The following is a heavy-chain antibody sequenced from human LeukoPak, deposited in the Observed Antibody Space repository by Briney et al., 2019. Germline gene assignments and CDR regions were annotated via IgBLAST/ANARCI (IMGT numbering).Heavy chain of an antibody. V-gene: IGHV3-9*01. CDR2: ISWNSGSI. Sequence: PGRSLRLSCAASGFTFDDYAMHWVRQAPGKGLEWVSGISWNSGSIGYADSVKGRFTISRDNAKNSLYLQMNSLRAEDTAVYYCARELMVRGVFYWGQGTLSPSPQ. CDR1: GFTFDDYA. D-gene: IGHD3-10*01. CDR3: ARELMVRGVFY. J-gene: IGHJ4*02.